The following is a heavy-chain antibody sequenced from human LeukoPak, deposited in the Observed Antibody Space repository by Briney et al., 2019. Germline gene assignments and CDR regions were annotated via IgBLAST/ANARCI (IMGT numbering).Heavy chain of an antibody. J-gene: IGHJ3*02. CDR2: IIPIFGTA. D-gene: IGHD1-26*01. V-gene: IGHV1-69*13. CDR1: GGTFSGYA. Sequence: ASVKVSXKASGGTFSGYAISWVRQAPGQGLEWMGGIIPIFGTANYAQKFQGRVTITADESTSTACMELSSLRSEDTAVYYCARDRLFGGSYLNAFDIWGQGTMVAVSS. CDR3: ARDRLFGGSYLNAFDI.